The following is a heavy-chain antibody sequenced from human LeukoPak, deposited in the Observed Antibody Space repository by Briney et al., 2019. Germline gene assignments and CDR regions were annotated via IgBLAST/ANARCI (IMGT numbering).Heavy chain of an antibody. Sequence: GGSLRLSCTASGFTFGDYAMSWFRQAPGKGLEWVGFIRSKAYGGTTEYAASVKGRFTISRDDSKSIAYLQMNSLKTEDTAVYYCIRSSKRGYSYQPMGYWGQGTLVTVSS. CDR1: GFTFGDYA. V-gene: IGHV3-49*03. J-gene: IGHJ4*02. CDR2: IRSKAYGGTT. D-gene: IGHD5-18*01. CDR3: IRSSKRGYSYQPMGY.